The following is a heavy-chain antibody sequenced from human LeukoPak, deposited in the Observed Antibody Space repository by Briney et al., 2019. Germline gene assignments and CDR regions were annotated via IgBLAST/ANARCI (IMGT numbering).Heavy chain of an antibody. J-gene: IGHJ4*02. CDR1: GGSIGSYY. V-gene: IGHV4-59*01. CDR2: IYYSGST. CDR3: ARVSLGSRRDGFNVGDY. D-gene: IGHD5-24*01. Sequence: SETLSLTSTVPGGSIGSYYWTWIRQPPGKGLEWIGYIYYSGSTSYNPSLMSRVTFSVDTSRNQFSLRLTSVTAADTAVYYCARVSLGSRRDGFNVGDYWGQGTLVTVSS.